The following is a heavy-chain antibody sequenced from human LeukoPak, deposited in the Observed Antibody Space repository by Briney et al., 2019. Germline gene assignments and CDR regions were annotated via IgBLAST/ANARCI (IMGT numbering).Heavy chain of an antibody. Sequence: SETLSLTCTVTGGSISSYYWSWLRQPPGKGLEWIGYIYYSGSTNYNPSLKSRVTISVDTSKNQFSLKLSSVTAADTAVYYCARISVAHYYGSGSYVAGFDYWGQGTLVTVSS. CDR3: ARISVAHYYGSGSYVAGFDY. D-gene: IGHD3-10*01. CDR1: GGSISSYY. CDR2: IYYSGST. J-gene: IGHJ4*02. V-gene: IGHV4-59*01.